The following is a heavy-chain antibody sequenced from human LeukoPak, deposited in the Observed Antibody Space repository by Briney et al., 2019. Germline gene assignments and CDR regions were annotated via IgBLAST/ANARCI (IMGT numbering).Heavy chain of an antibody. CDR3: AGRTRYYYDSSGLY. J-gene: IGHJ4*02. CDR1: GFTFSSYA. V-gene: IGHV3-23*01. CDR2: ISGSGGST. D-gene: IGHD3-22*01. Sequence: SGGSLRLSCAASGFTFSSYAMSWVRQAPGKGLEWDSAISGSGGSTYYADSVKGRFTISRDNSKNTLYLQMNSLRAEDTAVYYCAGRTRYYYDSSGLYWGQGTLVTVSS.